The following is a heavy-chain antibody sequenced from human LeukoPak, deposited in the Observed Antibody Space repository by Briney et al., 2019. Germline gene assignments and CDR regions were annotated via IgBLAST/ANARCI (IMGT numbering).Heavy chain of an antibody. CDR2: IYSGGST. J-gene: IGHJ5*02. Sequence: PGGSLRLSCAASGFTVSSNYMSWVRQAPGKGLEWVSVIYSGGSTYYADSVEGRFTISRDNPKNTLYLQMNSLRAEDTAVYYCARDLYSSGWYTSLAWGQGTLVTVSS. CDR3: ARDLYSSGWYTSLA. V-gene: IGHV3-53*01. CDR1: GFTVSSNY. D-gene: IGHD6-19*01.